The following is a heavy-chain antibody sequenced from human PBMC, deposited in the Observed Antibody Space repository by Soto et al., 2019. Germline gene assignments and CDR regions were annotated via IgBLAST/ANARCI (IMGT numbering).Heavy chain of an antibody. D-gene: IGHD3-3*01. Sequence: PSETLSLTCTVSGGSISSYYWSWIRQPPGKGLEWIGYIYYSGSTNYNPPLKSRVTISVDTSKNQFSLKLSSVTAADTAVYYCARDSGPGDYDFWSGSYYYYGMDVWAKGPRSPSP. V-gene: IGHV4-59*01. CDR1: GGSISSYY. CDR3: ARDSGPGDYDFWSGSYYYYGMDV. CDR2: IYYSGST. J-gene: IGHJ6*02.